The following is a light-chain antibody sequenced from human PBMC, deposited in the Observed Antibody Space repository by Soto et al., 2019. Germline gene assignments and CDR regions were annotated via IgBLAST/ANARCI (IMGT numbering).Light chain of an antibody. Sequence: EIVLTQSPGTLSLSPGERATLSCRASQSVSSSYLAWYQQKPGQAPRLLIYGASSRATGIPDRFSGSGSGTDLTLTISRLEPEDFTVYYCQQYSSSPPALTFGGGTKVDIK. V-gene: IGKV3-20*01. J-gene: IGKJ4*01. CDR2: GAS. CDR1: QSVSSSY. CDR3: QQYSSSPPALT.